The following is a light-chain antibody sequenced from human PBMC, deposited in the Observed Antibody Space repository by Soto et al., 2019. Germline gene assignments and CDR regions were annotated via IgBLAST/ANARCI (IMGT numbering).Light chain of an antibody. J-gene: IGKJ5*01. CDR2: GAS. CDR3: QQYNNWA. CDR1: QSVSSSY. V-gene: IGKV3-20*01. Sequence: EIVLTQTPGTLSLTPGERASLSCRASQSVSSSYLAWYQQKPGQAPRLLIYGASSRATGTPDRFSGSGSGTEFTLTISSLQSEDFAVYYCQQYNNWASGQGTRLEIK.